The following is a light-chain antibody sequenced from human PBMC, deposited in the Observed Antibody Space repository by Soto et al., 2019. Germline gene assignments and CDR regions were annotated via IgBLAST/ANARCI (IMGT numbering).Light chain of an antibody. V-gene: IGKV3-20*01. J-gene: IGKJ1*01. CDR2: GAS. Sequence: EIVLTQSPGSLSLSPGERATLSCRASQSVSSYLAWYQQKPGQAPRLLIYGASSRATGFPDRFSGSGSGTDFSLTISRLEPEDSAVYYCQQYSSRPRTFGQGTKVEIK. CDR1: QSVSSY. CDR3: QQYSSRPRT.